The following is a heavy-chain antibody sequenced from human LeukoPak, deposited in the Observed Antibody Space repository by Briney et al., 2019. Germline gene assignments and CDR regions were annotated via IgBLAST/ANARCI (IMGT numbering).Heavy chain of an antibody. CDR2: INTNTGNP. CDR1: GYTFTSYA. Sequence: ASVKVSCKASGYTFTSYAMNWVRQAPGQGLEWMGWINTNTGNPTYAQGFTGRFVFSLDTSVSTAYLQISSLKAEDTAVYYCARDQQLYYYDSSGYDYWGQGTLVTVSS. D-gene: IGHD3-22*01. J-gene: IGHJ4*02. V-gene: IGHV7-4-1*02. CDR3: ARDQQLYYYDSSGYDY.